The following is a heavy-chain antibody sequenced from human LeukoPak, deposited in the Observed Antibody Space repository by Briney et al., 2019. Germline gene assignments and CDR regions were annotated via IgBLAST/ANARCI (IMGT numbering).Heavy chain of an antibody. CDR1: GFTFSTYF. CDR2: INGDGIST. D-gene: IGHD1-26*01. Sequence: PGGSLRLSCAASGFTFSTYFMHWVRQAPGKGLVWVSRINGDGISTTYADSVMGRFTISRDNAKNTLYLQMNSLRAEDTAVYYCARSTVSGSYEIDYWGQGTLVTVSS. J-gene: IGHJ4*02. CDR3: ARSTVSGSYEIDY. V-gene: IGHV3-74*01.